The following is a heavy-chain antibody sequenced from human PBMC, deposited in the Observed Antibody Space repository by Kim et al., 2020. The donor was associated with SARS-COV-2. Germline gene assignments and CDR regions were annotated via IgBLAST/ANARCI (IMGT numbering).Heavy chain of an antibody. J-gene: IGHJ5*02. V-gene: IGHV4-34*01. CDR3: ARAITPP. CDR2: HSGST. Sequence: HSGSTNYNPSLKSRVAISVDTSKNQFSLKLSSVTAADTAVYYCARAITPPWGQGTLVTVSS.